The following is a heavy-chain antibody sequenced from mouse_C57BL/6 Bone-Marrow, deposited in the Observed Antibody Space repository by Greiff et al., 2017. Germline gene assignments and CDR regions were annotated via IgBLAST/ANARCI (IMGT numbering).Heavy chain of an antibody. Sequence: EVQRVESGGDLVKPGGSLKLSCAASGFTFSSYGMSWVRQTPDKRLEWVATISSGGSYTSYPDSVKGRFTISRDNAKNTLYLQMSSLKSEDTAMYYCASSSWAWFAYWGQGTLVTVSA. CDR3: ASSSWAWFAY. V-gene: IGHV5-6*01. J-gene: IGHJ3*01. CDR2: ISSGGSYT. CDR1: GFTFSSYG. D-gene: IGHD1-1*01.